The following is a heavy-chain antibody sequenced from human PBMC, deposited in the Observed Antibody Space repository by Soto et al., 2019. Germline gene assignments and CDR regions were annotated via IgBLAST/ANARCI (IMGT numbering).Heavy chain of an antibody. Sequence: GGSLRLSCAASGFTFSSYGMHWVRQAPGKGLEWVAVISYDGSNKYYADSVKGRFTISRDNSKNTLYLQMNSLRAEDTAVYYCAKDFLDRDRLQFSAFDIWGQGTMVTVSS. V-gene: IGHV3-30*18. J-gene: IGHJ3*02. D-gene: IGHD3-3*01. CDR3: AKDFLDRDRLQFSAFDI. CDR1: GFTFSSYG. CDR2: ISYDGSNK.